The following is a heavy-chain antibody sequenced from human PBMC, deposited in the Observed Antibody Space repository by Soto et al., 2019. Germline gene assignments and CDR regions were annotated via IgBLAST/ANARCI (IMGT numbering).Heavy chain of an antibody. D-gene: IGHD5-12*01. CDR2: ISYDGSNK. CDR1: GFTFSSYG. J-gene: IGHJ4*02. Sequence: PGGSLRLSCAASGFTFSSYGMHWVRQAPGKGLEWVAVISYDGSNKYYADSVKGRFTISRDNSKNTLYLQMNSMRAEDTAVYYCAKDRVGGYSGYVLIVGPFDYWGQGTLVTVS. CDR3: AKDRVGGYSGYVLIVGPFDY. V-gene: IGHV3-30*18.